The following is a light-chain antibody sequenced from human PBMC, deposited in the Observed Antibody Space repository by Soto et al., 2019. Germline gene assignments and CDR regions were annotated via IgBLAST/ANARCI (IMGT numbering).Light chain of an antibody. CDR3: QQSYSSLYT. V-gene: IGKV1-39*01. CDR2: AAS. J-gene: IGKJ2*01. Sequence: DIQMTQSPSSLSASVGDRVTITCRASQSISSHLNWYQQKPGNAPKVLISAASILQSGVPSRFSGSGSGTDFTLTISSLQPEDYATYYCQQSYSSLYTFGQGTKLEIK. CDR1: QSISSH.